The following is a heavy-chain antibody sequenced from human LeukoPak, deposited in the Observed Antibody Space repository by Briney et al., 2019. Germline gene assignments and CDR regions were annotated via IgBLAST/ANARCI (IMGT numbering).Heavy chain of an antibody. V-gene: IGHV3-11*01. D-gene: IGHD3-22*01. J-gene: IGHJ4*02. Sequence: GGSLRLSCAASGFTFSDYYMSWIRQAPGKGLEWVSYISSSGSTIYYADSVKGRFTISRGNAKNSLYLQMNSLRAEDTTVYYCARDYDSSGLDYWGQGTLVTVSS. CDR3: ARDYDSSGLDY. CDR2: ISSSGSTI. CDR1: GFTFSDYY.